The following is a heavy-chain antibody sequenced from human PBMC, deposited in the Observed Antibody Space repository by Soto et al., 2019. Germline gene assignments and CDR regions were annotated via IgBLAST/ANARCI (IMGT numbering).Heavy chain of an antibody. CDR3: ARERVQLERRGRGFDP. D-gene: IGHD1-1*01. CDR2: ISYDGSNK. Sequence: GGSMRVSSAAAGFNFSSYCMHWVRKETGKGLEWVAVISYDGSNKYYADSVKGRFTISRDNSKNTLYLQMNSLRAEDTAVYYCARERVQLERRGRGFDPWGQGTLVTVSS. CDR1: GFNFSSYC. J-gene: IGHJ5*02. V-gene: IGHV3-30-3*01.